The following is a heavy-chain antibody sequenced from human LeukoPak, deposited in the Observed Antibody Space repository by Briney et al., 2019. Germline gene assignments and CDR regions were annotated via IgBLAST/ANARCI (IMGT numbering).Heavy chain of an antibody. V-gene: IGHV3-74*01. J-gene: IGHJ4*02. CDR2: INSDGSST. CDR1: GFIFSSYW. Sequence: PGGSLRLSCAASGFIFSSYWMHWIRQAPGKGLVWLSRINSDGSSTTYAASVKGRFTISIDNAKNTLYLQMNSLRAEDTAVYYCARAIVGNDYWGQGTLVTVS. CDR3: ARAIVGNDY. D-gene: IGHD1-26*01.